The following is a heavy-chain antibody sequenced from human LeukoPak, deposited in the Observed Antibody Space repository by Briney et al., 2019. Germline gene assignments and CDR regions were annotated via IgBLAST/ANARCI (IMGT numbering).Heavy chain of an antibody. V-gene: IGHV4-39*07. Sequence: SSETLSLTCTVSGGSIRSNSYYWGWIRQPPGKGLEWIGSIYYSGSSYYNPSLKSRVTMSVDTSKNQFSLKLTSVTAADTAVYYCARGRGGVRGGGPYYDMDVWGKGTTVTVSS. J-gene: IGHJ6*03. CDR3: ARGRGGVRGGGPYYDMDV. D-gene: IGHD3-10*01. CDR2: IYYSGSS. CDR1: GGSIRSNSYY.